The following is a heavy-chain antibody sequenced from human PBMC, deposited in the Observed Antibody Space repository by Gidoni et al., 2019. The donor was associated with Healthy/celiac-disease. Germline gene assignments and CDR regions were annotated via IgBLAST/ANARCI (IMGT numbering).Heavy chain of an antibody. CDR3: ARDPLADDDAFDI. J-gene: IGHJ3*02. CDR1: GYTFTGYY. D-gene: IGHD2-15*01. V-gene: IGHV1-2*02. CDR2: INPNSGGT. Sequence: QVQLGQSGAEGKKTGAAVKVSCKASGYTFTGYYMHWVRQAPGQGLEWMGWINPNSGGTNYAQKFQGRVTMTRDTSISTAYMELSRLRSDDTAVYYCARDPLADDDAFDIWGQGTMVTVSS.